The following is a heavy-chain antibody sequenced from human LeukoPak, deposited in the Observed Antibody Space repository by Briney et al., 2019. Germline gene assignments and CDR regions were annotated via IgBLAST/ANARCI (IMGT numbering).Heavy chain of an antibody. J-gene: IGHJ6*02. CDR1: GFTFSSYW. CDR2: IKQDGSEK. V-gene: IGHV3-7*01. CDR3: ARYRGQYYGSGSYLYYYYGMDV. D-gene: IGHD3-10*01. Sequence: GGSLRLSCAASGFTFSSYWMSWVRQAPGKGLEWVANIKQDGSEKYYVDSVKGRFTISRDNAKNSLYLQMNSLRAEDTAVYYCARYRGQYYGSGSYLYYYYGMDVWGQGTTVTVSS.